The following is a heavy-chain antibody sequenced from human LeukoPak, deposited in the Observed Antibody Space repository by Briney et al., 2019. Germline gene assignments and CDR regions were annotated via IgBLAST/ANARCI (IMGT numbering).Heavy chain of an antibody. Sequence: SQTLSLTCAISGDSVSSNSAAWNWIRQSPSRGLEWLGRTYYRSKWYNDYAVSVKSRITINPDTSKNQFSLQLNSVTPEDTAVYYCARFLPYYDRSGYQGHFDYWGQGTLVTVSS. CDR1: GDSVSSNSAA. D-gene: IGHD3-22*01. J-gene: IGHJ4*02. CDR2: TYYRSKWYN. V-gene: IGHV6-1*01. CDR3: ARFLPYYDRSGYQGHFDY.